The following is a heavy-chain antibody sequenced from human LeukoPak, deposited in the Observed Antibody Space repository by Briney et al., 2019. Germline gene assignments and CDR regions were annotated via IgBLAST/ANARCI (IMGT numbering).Heavy chain of an antibody. D-gene: IGHD3-22*01. Sequence: PGGSLRLSCAASGFTFSSYAMSWVRQSPGKGLEWVSTISGSGGNTYYADSVKGRFTISRDNSKNTLYLQMNSLRAEDTAVYYCAKDRYYYDSSGYYSYYYYYYGMDVWGQGTTVTVSS. V-gene: IGHV3-23*01. CDR3: AKDRYYYDSSGYYSYYYYYYGMDV. J-gene: IGHJ6*02. CDR1: GFTFSSYA. CDR2: ISGSGGNT.